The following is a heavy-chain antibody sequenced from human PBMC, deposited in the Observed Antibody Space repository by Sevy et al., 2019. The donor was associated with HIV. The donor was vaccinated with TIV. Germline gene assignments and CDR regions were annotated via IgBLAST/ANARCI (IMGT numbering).Heavy chain of an antibody. V-gene: IGHV1-8*02. D-gene: IGHD6-19*01. CDR3: ARVSGWHLRYGLDV. Sequence: ASVKVSCEASGFNFRSYDIHWVRQAPGQGLEWMGWMDTNTGNTGFAQKFQGRVTMTRNSSISTAYMELSNLGSEDTAVYYCARVSGWHLRYGLDVWGQGTTVTVSS. CDR2: MDTNTGNT. J-gene: IGHJ6*02. CDR1: GFNFRSYD.